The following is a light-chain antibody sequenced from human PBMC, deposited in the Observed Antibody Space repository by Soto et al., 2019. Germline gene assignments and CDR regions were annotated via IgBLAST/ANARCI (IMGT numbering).Light chain of an antibody. Sequence: EIVMTQSPATLSVSPGERATLSCRASQSVSSNLAWYQQKPGQAPRLLIYGASTRATGSPARVSGSGSGTEFTLTISSLQSEDFAVYYCQQYNNWPPPTFGGGTKVEIK. CDR1: QSVSSN. V-gene: IGKV3-15*01. CDR2: GAS. CDR3: QQYNNWPPPT. J-gene: IGKJ4*01.